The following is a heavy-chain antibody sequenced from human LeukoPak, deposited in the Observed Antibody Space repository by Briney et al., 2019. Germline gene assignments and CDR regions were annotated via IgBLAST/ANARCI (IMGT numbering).Heavy chain of an antibody. CDR2: INHSGST. V-gene: IGHV4-34*01. Sequence: SESLSLTCAVYGGSFTGYYWSWIRQPPGKGLEWIGEINHSGSTTFNTSFKSRFPRSVDTSKNQFTLKLSAVTAADKAVYYCGVRLQYPKGGAFDIWGQGTMVTVSS. CDR3: GVRLQYPKGGAFDI. J-gene: IGHJ3*02. D-gene: IGHD4-11*01. CDR1: GGSFTGYY.